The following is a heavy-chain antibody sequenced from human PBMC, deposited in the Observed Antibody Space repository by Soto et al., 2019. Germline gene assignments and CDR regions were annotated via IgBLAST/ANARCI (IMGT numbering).Heavy chain of an antibody. J-gene: IGHJ4*02. CDR1: GFTFSSYA. D-gene: IGHD3-10*01. V-gene: IGHV3-23*01. CDR2: ISGSGGST. Sequence: GGSLRLSCAASGFTFSSYAMSWVRQAPGKGLEWVSAISGSGGSTYYADSVKGRFTISRDNSKNTLYLQMNSLRAEDTAVYYCAKDRERWFGDLSWVSAYWGQGTMVTVSS. CDR3: AKDRERWFGDLSWVSAY.